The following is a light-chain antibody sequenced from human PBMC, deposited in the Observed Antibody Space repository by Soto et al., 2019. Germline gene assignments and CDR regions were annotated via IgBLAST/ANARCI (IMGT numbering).Light chain of an antibody. CDR2: KAS. Sequence: DIQMTQSPSTLSASVGDRVTISCRASRSISSWLAWYQQKPGKAPKLLIYKASSLESGVPSRFSGSGSGTEFTLTISSLQPDDFATYYCQQYNSYSPSTFGQGTKVGIK. CDR1: RSISSW. J-gene: IGKJ1*01. CDR3: QQYNSYSPST. V-gene: IGKV1-5*03.